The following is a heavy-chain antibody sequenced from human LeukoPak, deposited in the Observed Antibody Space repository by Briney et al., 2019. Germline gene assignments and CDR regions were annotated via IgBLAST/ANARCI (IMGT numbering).Heavy chain of an antibody. D-gene: IGHD2-15*01. CDR2: ISTSSSYI. CDR1: GFTFSSYS. V-gene: IGHV3-21*01. J-gene: IGHJ4*02. CDR3: ARTLYCSGGSCYYRGGV. Sequence: GGSLRLSCTASGFTFSSYSMNWVRQAPGKGLEWVSSISTSSSYIYYADSVKGRFTISRDNARNSLYLQMNTLRAEDTAVYYCARTLYCSGGSCYYRGGVWGQGTLVTVSS.